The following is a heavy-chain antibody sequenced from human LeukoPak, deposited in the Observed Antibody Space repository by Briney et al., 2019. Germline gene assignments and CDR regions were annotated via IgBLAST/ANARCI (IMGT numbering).Heavy chain of an antibody. D-gene: IGHD3-22*01. Sequence: VASVKVSCKASGYTFTGYYMHWVRQAPGQGLEWMGWINPNSGGTNYAQKFQGRVTMTRDTSISTAYIELSRLRSDDTAVYYCARGQNYDSSGYYDAFDIWGQGTMVTVSS. V-gene: IGHV1-2*02. J-gene: IGHJ3*02. CDR2: INPNSGGT. CDR1: GYTFTGYY. CDR3: ARGQNYDSSGYYDAFDI.